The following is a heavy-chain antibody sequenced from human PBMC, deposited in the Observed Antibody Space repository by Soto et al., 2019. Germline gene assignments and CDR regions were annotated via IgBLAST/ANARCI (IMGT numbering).Heavy chain of an antibody. V-gene: IGHV1-18*04. Sequence: ASVKVSCKTSGYTFSNYAISWVRQAPGQGLEWMGWVSPYNGNANYTEKFQGRVSMTTDTSTTTAYMELTSLTSDDTAIYYCAREISLIMAAPDYSGQGTLVTVSS. CDR3: AREISLIMAAPDY. CDR2: VSPYNGNA. CDR1: GYTFSNYA. D-gene: IGHD2-8*01. J-gene: IGHJ4*02.